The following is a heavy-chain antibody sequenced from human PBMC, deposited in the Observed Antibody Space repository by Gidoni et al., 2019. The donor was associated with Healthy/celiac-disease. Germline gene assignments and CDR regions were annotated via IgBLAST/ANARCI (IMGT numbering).Heavy chain of an antibody. Sequence: EVQLVESGGGLVTPGGSLRLPCAASAFPLRSYSMNWVRKAPGKGREWVSSSSSSSSYIYYADSVKGRFTISRDNAKNSLYLQMNSLRAEDTAVYYCARDLNYYDSSGYDYWGQGTLVTVSS. J-gene: IGHJ4*02. V-gene: IGHV3-21*01. CDR1: AFPLRSYS. CDR3: ARDLNYYDSSGYDY. D-gene: IGHD3-22*01. CDR2: SSSSSSYI.